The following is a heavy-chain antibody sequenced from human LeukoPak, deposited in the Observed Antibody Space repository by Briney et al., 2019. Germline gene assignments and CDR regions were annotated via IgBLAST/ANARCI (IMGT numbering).Heavy chain of an antibody. J-gene: IGHJ4*02. V-gene: IGHV4-34*01. CDR3: ARDTVVVVAGDSSGYYPFDC. D-gene: IGHD3-22*01. CDR1: GGSFSGYY. Sequence: KSSETLSLTCAVYGGSFSGYYWSWIRQPPGKGLEWIGEINHSGSTNYNPSLKSRVTISVDTSKNQFSLKLSSVTAADTAVYYCARDTVVVVAGDSSGYYPFDCWGQGTLVTVSS. CDR2: INHSGST.